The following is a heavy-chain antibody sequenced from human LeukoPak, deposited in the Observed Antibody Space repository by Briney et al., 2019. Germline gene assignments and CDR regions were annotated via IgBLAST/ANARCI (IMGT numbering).Heavy chain of an antibody. CDR2: ISGSGGST. CDR3: ATRGITMIVVVITSCFDY. CDR1: GFTFSSYA. J-gene: IGHJ4*02. Sequence: PGGSLRLSCAASGFTFSSYAMSWVRQAPGKGLEWVSAISGSGGSTYYADSVKGRFTISRDNSKNTLYLQMNSLRAEDTAVYYCATRGITMIVVVITSCFDYWGQGTLVTVSS. D-gene: IGHD3-22*01. V-gene: IGHV3-23*01.